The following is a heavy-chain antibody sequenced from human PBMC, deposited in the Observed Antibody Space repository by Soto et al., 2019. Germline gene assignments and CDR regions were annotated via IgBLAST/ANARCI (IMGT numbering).Heavy chain of an antibody. J-gene: IGHJ4*02. CDR2: IIPIFGTA. CDR3: ARDRIAARYFDY. V-gene: IGHV1-69*01. Sequence: GXSVKGSCEASGGTFSSYAISWGRQAPGQGLEWMGGIIPIFGTANYAQKFQGRVTITADESTSTAYMELSSLRSEDTAVYYCARDRIAARYFDYWGQGTLVTVSS. CDR1: GGTFSSYA. D-gene: IGHD6-6*01.